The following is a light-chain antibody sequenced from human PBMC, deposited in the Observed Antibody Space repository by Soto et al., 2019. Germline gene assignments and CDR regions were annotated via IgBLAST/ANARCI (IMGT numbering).Light chain of an antibody. CDR3: QQVSNWPPNLT. J-gene: IGKJ4*01. CDR2: DTS. V-gene: IGKV3-11*01. CDR1: QSVSSY. Sequence: EIVLTQSPATLSLSPGEIATLSCRASQSVSSYLAWYQKKPVQAPRLLNYDTSNRATGILSWFCGSGSGTDFTLNISSLEPEDFAVYYCQQVSNWPPNLTFGGGTKVEIK.